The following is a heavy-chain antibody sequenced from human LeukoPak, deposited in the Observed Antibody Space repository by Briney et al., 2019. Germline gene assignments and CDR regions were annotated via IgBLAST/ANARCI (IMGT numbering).Heavy chain of an antibody. CDR2: MHPTGIT. V-gene: IGHV4-38-2*02. Sequence: SETLSLTCTVSGYSISAGFHWGWIRQSPGKGLEWLVSMHPTGITYYNPSLKSRVTISLDTSKNQFSLNLISVTAADTAVYYCAREYYDILTGFLSRAFDIWGQGTMVTVSS. J-gene: IGHJ3*02. D-gene: IGHD3-9*01. CDR3: AREYYDILTGFLSRAFDI. CDR1: GYSISAGFH.